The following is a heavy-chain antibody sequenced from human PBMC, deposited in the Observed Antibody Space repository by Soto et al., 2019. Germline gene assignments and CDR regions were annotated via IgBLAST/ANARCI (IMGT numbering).Heavy chain of an antibody. Sequence: EVQLVESGGGLVKPGGSLRLSCAASGFTFSSYSMNWVRQAPGKGLEWVSSISSSSSYIYYADSVKGRFTISRDNAKNSLYLQMNSLRAEDTAVYYCARDSLSSGWYRDWFDPWGQGTLVTVSS. CDR2: ISSSSSYI. CDR3: ARDSLSSGWYRDWFDP. V-gene: IGHV3-21*01. D-gene: IGHD6-19*01. CDR1: GFTFSSYS. J-gene: IGHJ5*02.